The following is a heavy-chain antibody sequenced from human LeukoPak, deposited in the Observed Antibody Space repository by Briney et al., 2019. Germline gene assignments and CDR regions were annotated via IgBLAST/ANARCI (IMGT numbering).Heavy chain of an antibody. CDR1: GFTFSSYA. CDR2: ISGSGGST. J-gene: IGHJ4*02. Sequence: GGSLRLSCAASGFTFSSYAMSWVRQAPGKGLEWVSAISGSGGSTYYADSVKGRFTISRDNSKNTLYLQMNSLRAEDTAVYYCAKGSGSGSYTPYYFDYWGQGTLVTVSP. CDR3: AKGSGSGSYTPYYFDY. D-gene: IGHD3-10*01. V-gene: IGHV3-23*01.